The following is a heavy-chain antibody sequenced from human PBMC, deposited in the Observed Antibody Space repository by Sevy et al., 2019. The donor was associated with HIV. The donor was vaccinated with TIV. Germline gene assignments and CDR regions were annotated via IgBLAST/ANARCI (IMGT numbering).Heavy chain of an antibody. D-gene: IGHD2-8*02. J-gene: IGHJ4*02. CDR2: TYYRSKWYN. V-gene: IGHV6-1*01. CDR1: GDSVSSNSAA. Sequence: SQTLSLTCAISGDSVSSNSAAWNWIRQSPSRGLEWLGRTYYRSKWYNDYAVSVKSRITFNPDTSKNQFSPQLNSVTPEDTAVYYCARGQGYCTGGVCYTLRFDYWGQGTLVTVSS. CDR3: ARGQGYCTGGVCYTLRFDY.